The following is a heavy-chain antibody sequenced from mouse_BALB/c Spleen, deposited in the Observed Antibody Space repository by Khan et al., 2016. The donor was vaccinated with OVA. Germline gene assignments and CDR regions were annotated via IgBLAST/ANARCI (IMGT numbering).Heavy chain of an antibody. Sequence: QVQLQQSGAELAKPGASVMMSCKASGYTFSTYWMHWVKQRHGQGLEGIGYINPSTGYNEYNQKFKDKATLTADQSSTTAYMQPRSLPTEASEVEYGSTSCHYGERFYFAMDYWGQGTSVTVAS. J-gene: IGHJ4*01. CDR3: STSCHYGERFYFAMDY. D-gene: IGHD1-1*01. CDR1: GYTFSTYW. CDR2: INPSTGYN. V-gene: IGHV1-7*01.